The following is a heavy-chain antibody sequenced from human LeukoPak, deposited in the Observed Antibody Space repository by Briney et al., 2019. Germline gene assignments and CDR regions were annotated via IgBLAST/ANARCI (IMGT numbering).Heavy chain of an antibody. V-gene: IGHV5-51*01. CDR2: IYPGDSDT. Sequence: GESLKISCKISGYKLTNNWIGWVRQMPGKGLEWMGIIYPGDSDTRYSPSFQGQVTISADKSISAAYLQWSSLKASDTAMYYCVRQRDAFDIWGQGTMVTVSS. CDR1: GYKLTNNW. CDR3: VRQRDAFDI. J-gene: IGHJ3*02.